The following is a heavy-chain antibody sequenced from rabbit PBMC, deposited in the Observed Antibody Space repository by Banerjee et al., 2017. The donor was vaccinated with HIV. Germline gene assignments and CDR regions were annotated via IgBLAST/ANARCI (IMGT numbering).Heavy chain of an antibody. CDR2: IYARGDG. Sequence: QEQLVESGGGLVQPEGSLTLTCKASGFSFTNNYEMCWVRQAPGKGLEWIACIYARGDGYASWAKGRFTISKTSSTTVTLQMTSLTAADTATYFCARFSAAYPGVAYALNLWGPGTLVTVS. CDR1: GFSFTNNYE. V-gene: IGHV1S45*01. D-gene: IGHD7-1*01. J-gene: IGHJ4*01. CDR3: ARFSAAYPGVAYALNL.